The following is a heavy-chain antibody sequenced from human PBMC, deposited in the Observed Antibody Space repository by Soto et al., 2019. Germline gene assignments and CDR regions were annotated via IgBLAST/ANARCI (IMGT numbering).Heavy chain of an antibody. CDR2: IIPILGTA. CDR1: GGTFSSYA. Sequence: SVKVSCKASGGTFSSYAISWVRQAPGQGLEWMGGIIPILGTANYAQKFQGRVTITADKSTSTAYMELSSLRSEDTAVYYCARAAVAGTGWRWFDPWGQGTLVTVSS. V-gene: IGHV1-69*10. D-gene: IGHD6-19*01. J-gene: IGHJ5*02. CDR3: ARAAVAGTGWRWFDP.